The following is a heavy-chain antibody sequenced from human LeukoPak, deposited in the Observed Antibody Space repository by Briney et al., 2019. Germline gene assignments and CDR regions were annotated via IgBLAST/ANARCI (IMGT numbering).Heavy chain of an antibody. CDR3: ARGVVTISKYAAFDP. Sequence: GAAVKVSFKGSGGTFIIYAMSWVGQGPGQGLEWMGGIIPIFGTANYAQKFQGRVTITAHESTRTAYMALSSLRSEDTAVYYCARGVVTISKYAAFDPWGQGTLVTVSS. CDR1: GGTFIIYA. D-gene: IGHD5-12*01. J-gene: IGHJ5*02. V-gene: IGHV1-69*13. CDR2: IIPIFGTA.